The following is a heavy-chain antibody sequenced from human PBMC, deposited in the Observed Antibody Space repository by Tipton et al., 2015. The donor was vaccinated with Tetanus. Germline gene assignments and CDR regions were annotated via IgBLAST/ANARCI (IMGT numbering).Heavy chain of an antibody. J-gene: IGHJ5*02. D-gene: IGHD3-16*01. V-gene: IGHV4-39*01. Sequence: TLSLTCTVSGGSISSSSYYWAWVRQSPGRGLEWIGTIYYNGNTYYNPSLKSRVTISVDTSKNQFSLKLTSVTAADTAVYYCARHPYASVNDWFDPWGQGTLVTVSS. CDR1: GGSISSSSYY. CDR2: IYYNGNT. CDR3: ARHPYASVNDWFDP.